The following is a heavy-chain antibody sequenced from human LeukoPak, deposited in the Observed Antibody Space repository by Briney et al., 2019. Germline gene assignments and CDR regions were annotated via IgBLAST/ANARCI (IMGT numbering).Heavy chain of an antibody. V-gene: IGHV1-18*01. CDR2: ISAYNGNT. J-gene: IGHJ4*02. CDR3: ARGEGGFVYCGGDCYYGGYDY. D-gene: IGHD2-21*02. Sequence: ASVKVSCKASGYTFTSYGISWVRQAPGQGLEWMGWISAYNGNTNYEQKLQGRVNMTTDTATSKAYMEMRSLRSDDTAVYYCARGEGGFVYCGGDCYYGGYDYWGQGTLVTVSS. CDR1: GYTFTSYG.